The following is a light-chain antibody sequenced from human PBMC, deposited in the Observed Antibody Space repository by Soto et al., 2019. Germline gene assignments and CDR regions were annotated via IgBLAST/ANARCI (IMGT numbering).Light chain of an antibody. CDR1: QGISSY. V-gene: IGKV1-9*01. CDR3: QQLNSSPLT. Sequence: DIQLTQSPSFLSASVGDRVTITCRASQGISSYLAWYQQNPGKAPKLLIYAASTLQSGVPSRFSGSGSGTEFTLTISSLQPEDFATYYCQQLNSSPLTFGGGTKVEIK. CDR2: AAS. J-gene: IGKJ4*01.